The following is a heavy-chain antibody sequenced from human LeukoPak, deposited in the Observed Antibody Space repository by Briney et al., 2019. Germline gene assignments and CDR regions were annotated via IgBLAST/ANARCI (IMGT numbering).Heavy chain of an antibody. Sequence: SGTLSLTCAVSGYSISSGYYWGWIRQPPGKGLEWIGSIYHSGSTYYNPSLKSRVTISVDTSKNQFSLKLSSVTAADTAVYYCARHVSGYCSGGSCPSDYWGQGTLVTVSS. CDR3: ARHVSGYCSGGSCPSDY. CDR1: GYSISSGYY. D-gene: IGHD2-15*01. CDR2: IYHSGST. V-gene: IGHV4-38-2*01. J-gene: IGHJ4*02.